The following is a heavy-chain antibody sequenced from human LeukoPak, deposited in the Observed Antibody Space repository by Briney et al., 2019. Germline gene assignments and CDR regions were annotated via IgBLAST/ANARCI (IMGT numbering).Heavy chain of an antibody. CDR2: ISGSGGST. V-gene: IGHV3-23*01. J-gene: IGHJ4*02. CDR3: ARGSGSYDY. CDR1: GFTFSSYA. Sequence: GGSLRLSCAASGFTFSSYAMSWVRQAPGKGLEWVSVISGSGGSTYYADSVKGRFTISRDSSKSTLYLQMNSLRAEDTAVFYCARGSGSYDYWGQGTLVTVSS. D-gene: IGHD1-26*01.